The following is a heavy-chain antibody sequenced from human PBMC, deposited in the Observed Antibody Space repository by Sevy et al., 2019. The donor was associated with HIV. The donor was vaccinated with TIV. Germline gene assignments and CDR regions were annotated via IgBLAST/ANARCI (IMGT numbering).Heavy chain of an antibody. CDR3: GSGLTPPLEDSGTYPSYFDY. D-gene: IGHD1-26*01. J-gene: IGHJ4*02. V-gene: IGHV3-21*06. CDR2: ISSLSRYI. CDR1: EFTFSTYA. Sequence: GGSLRLSCAASEFTFSTYAMNWVRQAPGKGLEWVSSISSLSRYIYYADSVKGLFTSSRDNAKTSRYRQMNSLTAEDTAVYYCGSGLTPPLEDSGTYPSYFDYWGQGTLVTVSS.